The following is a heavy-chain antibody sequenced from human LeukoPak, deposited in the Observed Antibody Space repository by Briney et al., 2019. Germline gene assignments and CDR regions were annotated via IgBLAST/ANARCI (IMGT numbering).Heavy chain of an antibody. V-gene: IGHV1-69*06. J-gene: IGHJ4*02. CDR1: GGTFSSYA. CDR2: IIPIFGTA. CDR3: AEGVAGTNGGY. D-gene: IGHD6-19*01. Sequence: SVKVSCKASGGTFSSYAISWMRQAPGQGLEWMGGIIPIFGTANYAQKFQGRVTITADKSTSTAYMELSSLRSEDTAVYYCAEGVAGTNGGYWGQGTLVTVSS.